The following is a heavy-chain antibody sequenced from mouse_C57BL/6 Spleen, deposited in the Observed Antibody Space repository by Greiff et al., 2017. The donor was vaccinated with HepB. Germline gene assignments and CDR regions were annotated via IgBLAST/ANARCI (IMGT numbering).Heavy chain of an antibody. CDR1: GYAFSSYW. V-gene: IGHV1-80*01. J-gene: IGHJ3*01. D-gene: IGHD2-4*01. Sequence: VQGVESGAELVKPGASVKISCKASGYAFSSYWMNWVKQRPGKGLEWIGQIYPGDGDTNYNGKFKGKATLTADKSSSTAYMQLSSLTSEDSAVYFCARVGTYDYDVGIAYWGQGTLVTVSA. CDR3: ARVGTYDYDVGIAY. CDR2: IYPGDGDT.